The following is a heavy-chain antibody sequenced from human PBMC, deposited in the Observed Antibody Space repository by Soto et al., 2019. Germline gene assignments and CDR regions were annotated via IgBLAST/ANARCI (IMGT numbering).Heavy chain of an antibody. CDR3: AKDTSIYGDDDGAFDI. CDR1: GFTFSSYA. V-gene: IGHV3-23*01. J-gene: IGHJ3*02. CDR2: ISGSGGST. Sequence: EVQLLESGGGLVQPGGSLRLSCAASGFTFSSYAMSWVRQAPGKGLEWVSAISGSGGSTYYADSVKGRFTISRDNSKNTQYLQMNSPRAEDTAVYYCAKDTSIYGDDDGAFDIWGQGTMVTVSS. D-gene: IGHD4-17*01.